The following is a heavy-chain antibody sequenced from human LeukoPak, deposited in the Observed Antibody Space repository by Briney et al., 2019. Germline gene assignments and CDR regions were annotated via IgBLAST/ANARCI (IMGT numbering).Heavy chain of an antibody. D-gene: IGHD5-12*01. CDR2: IYHSGST. CDR1: GDSISSSNW. V-gene: IGHV4-4*02. Sequence: SETLSLTCAVSGDSISSSNWWSWVRQPTGKGLEWIGQIYHSGSTNYNPSLKSRVTISLDKSKNQFSLELTSVTAADTAVYYCARSFRYSGYDYYFDPWGQGTLVTVSS. J-gene: IGHJ5*02. CDR3: ARSFRYSGYDYYFDP.